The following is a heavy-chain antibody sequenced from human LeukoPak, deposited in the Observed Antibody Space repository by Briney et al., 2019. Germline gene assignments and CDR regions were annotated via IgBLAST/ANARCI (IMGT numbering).Heavy chain of an antibody. V-gene: IGHV1-8*03. Sequence: GASVKVSCKASGYTLTSYDINWVRQATGQGLEWMGWMNPNSGNTGYAQKFQGRVTITRNTSISTAYMELSSLRSEDTAVYYCARGTRITMVRGVTGYYYMDVWGKGTTVTVSS. D-gene: IGHD3-10*01. J-gene: IGHJ6*03. CDR1: GYTLTSYD. CDR2: MNPNSGNT. CDR3: ARGTRITMVRGVTGYYYMDV.